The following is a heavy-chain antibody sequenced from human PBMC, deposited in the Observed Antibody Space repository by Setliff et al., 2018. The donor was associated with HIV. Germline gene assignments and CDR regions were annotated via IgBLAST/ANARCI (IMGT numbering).Heavy chain of an antibody. J-gene: IGHJ4*02. V-gene: IGHV3-33*01. CDR2: IWYDGSSE. D-gene: IGHD3-22*01. CDR1: GFTFRNYG. CDR3: ARDPGGDTSGYLIYYYDY. Sequence: GGSLRLSCAASGFTFRNYGMHWVRQAPGKGLEWVAVIWYDGSSEYYGDSVKGRFTISRDNSKKTLYLQMNSLRAEDTAVYYCARDPGGDTSGYLIYYYDYWGQGTLVTVSS.